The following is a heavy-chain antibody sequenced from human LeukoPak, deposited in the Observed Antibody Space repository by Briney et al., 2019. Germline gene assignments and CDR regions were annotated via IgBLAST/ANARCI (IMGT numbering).Heavy chain of an antibody. CDR1: GFTFDDYA. CDR3: AKGPHYYAPYYFDY. V-gene: IGHV3-9*01. J-gene: IGHJ4*02. D-gene: IGHD2-2*01. Sequence: QPGRSLRLSCAASGFTFDDYAMHWVRHAPGKGLEWVSGISWNSGSIGYADSVKGRFTISRDNAKNSLYLQMNSLRAEDTALYYCAKGPHYYAPYYFDYWGQGTLVTVSS. CDR2: ISWNSGSI.